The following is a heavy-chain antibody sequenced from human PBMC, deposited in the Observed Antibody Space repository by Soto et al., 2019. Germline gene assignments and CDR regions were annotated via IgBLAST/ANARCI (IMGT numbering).Heavy chain of an antibody. CDR3: ARSSPDQGYFYGVDV. CDR2: IYWDDDK. CDR1: GFSLNTYGVG. D-gene: IGHD2-2*01. Sequence: QITLKESGPALVKPTQTLTLTCTFSGFSLNTYGVGVGWIRQPPGTTLEWLALIYWDDDKRYSPSLKSRLTITKDTAKDQVVLTMTNMDPVDTATYYCARSSPDQGYFYGVDVWGQGTTVTVSS. J-gene: IGHJ6*02. V-gene: IGHV2-5*02.